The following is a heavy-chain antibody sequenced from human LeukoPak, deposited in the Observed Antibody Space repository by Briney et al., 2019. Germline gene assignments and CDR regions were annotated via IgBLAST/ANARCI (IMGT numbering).Heavy chain of an antibody. J-gene: IGHJ5*02. CDR3: ARLSKGTTVTTDWFDP. D-gene: IGHD4-17*01. Sequence: GESLKISCNGSGYSITSYWIGWLRQLPGKRLEWMGFIYPGDCDTTYSPSFERHVSISSDKSISTAYLQSSSLKASDTAMYYCARLSKGTTVTTDWFDPWGQGTLVTVSS. V-gene: IGHV5-51*01. CDR1: GYSITSYW. CDR2: IYPGDCDT.